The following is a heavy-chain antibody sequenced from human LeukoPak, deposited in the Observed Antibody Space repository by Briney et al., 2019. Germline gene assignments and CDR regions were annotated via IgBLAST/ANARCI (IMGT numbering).Heavy chain of an antibody. D-gene: IGHD3-10*01. CDR3: ARERSMVRGMSWFDP. V-gene: IGHV4-4*07. J-gene: IGHJ5*02. CDR1: GASINKDY. Sequence: SETLSLTCTVSGASINKDYWAWIRQPAGKGLEWIGRIHPSGITHQNPSLRGRVTISVDTSKNQFSLKLSSMTAADTAVYYCARERSMVRGMSWFDPWGQGTLVIVSS. CDR2: IHPSGIT.